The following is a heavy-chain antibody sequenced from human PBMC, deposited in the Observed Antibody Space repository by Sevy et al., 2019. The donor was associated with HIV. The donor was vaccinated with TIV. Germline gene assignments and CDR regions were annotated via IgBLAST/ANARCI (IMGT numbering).Heavy chain of an antibody. CDR1: GFTFDDYT. CDR3: AKDMGSGSYTNLDY. V-gene: IGHV3-43*01. J-gene: IGHJ4*02. CDR2: ISWDGGST. D-gene: IGHD1-26*01. Sequence: GGSLRLSCAASGFTFDDYTMHWVRQAPGKGLEWVSLISWDGGSTYYADSVKGRFTISRDNSKNSLYLQMNSLRTEDTALYYCAKDMGSGSYTNLDYWGQGTLVTVSS.